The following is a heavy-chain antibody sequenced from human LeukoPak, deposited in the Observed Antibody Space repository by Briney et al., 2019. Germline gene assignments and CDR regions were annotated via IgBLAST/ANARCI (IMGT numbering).Heavy chain of an antibody. J-gene: IGHJ4*02. CDR2: ISGSGGST. V-gene: IGHV3-23*01. Sequence: GASLRLSCAASGFTFSSYAMSWVRQAPGKGLEWVSAISGSGGSTYYADSVKGRFTISRDNSKNTLYLQTNSLRAEDTAVYYCAMTPRYSSSWYLFDYWGQGTLVTVSS. D-gene: IGHD6-13*01. CDR1: GFTFSSYA. CDR3: AMTPRYSSSWYLFDY.